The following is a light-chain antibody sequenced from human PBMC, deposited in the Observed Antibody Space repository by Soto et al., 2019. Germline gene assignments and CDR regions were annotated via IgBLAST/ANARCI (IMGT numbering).Light chain of an antibody. CDR2: EVN. V-gene: IGLV2-8*01. J-gene: IGLJ1*01. CDR1: SSDVGAYDY. CDR3: SSYGGYNNVV. Sequence: QSALTQPASVSGSPGQSITLSCTGTSSDVGAYDYVSWYQQHPGRAPKLIIHEVNQRPSGVPDRFSGSKSGNTASLTVSGLQAEDEGTYYCSSYGGYNNVVFGTGTKLTVL.